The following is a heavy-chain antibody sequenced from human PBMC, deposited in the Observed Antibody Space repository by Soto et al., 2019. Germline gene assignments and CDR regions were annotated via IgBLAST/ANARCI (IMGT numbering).Heavy chain of an antibody. Sequence: GALRLSCAASGFTFSDHYMDWVRQAPGKGLEWVGRTRNKANSYTTEYAASVKGRFTISRDDSKNSLYLQMNSLRAEDTAVYYCARRAYDYIFDAFDIWGQGTMVTVSS. CDR2: TRNKANSYTT. J-gene: IGHJ3*02. D-gene: IGHD3-16*01. CDR1: GFTFSDHY. CDR3: ARRAYDYIFDAFDI. V-gene: IGHV3-72*01.